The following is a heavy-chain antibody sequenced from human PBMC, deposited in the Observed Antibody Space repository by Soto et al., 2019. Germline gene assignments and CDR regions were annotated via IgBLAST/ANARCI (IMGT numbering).Heavy chain of an antibody. Sequence: QVRLVQSGPEVKKPGASVKVSCKASGYTFSNNGIGWVRQAPGQGLEWMGWISAYSGNTIYAQKFQGRVTMTTDTSTSTAYMDLRSLRSADTAVYYCARKGGEWEPADYWGQGTLVTVSS. J-gene: IGHJ4*02. CDR3: ARKGGEWEPADY. CDR2: ISAYSGNT. CDR1: GYTFSNNG. V-gene: IGHV1-18*01. D-gene: IGHD1-26*01.